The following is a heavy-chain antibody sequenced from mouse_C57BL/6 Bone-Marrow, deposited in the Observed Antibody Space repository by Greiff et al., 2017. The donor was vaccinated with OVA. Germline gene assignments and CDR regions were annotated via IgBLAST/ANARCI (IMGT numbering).Heavy chain of an antibody. V-gene: IGHV1-9*01. CDR1: GYTFTGYW. Sequence: VQLVESGAELMKPGASVKLSCKATGYTFTGYWIEWVKQRPGHGLEWIGEIFPGSGSTNYTEKFKGKATFTADTSSHTAYMQLSSLTTEDSAIYYCARCPLFYPYYFDYWGQGTTLTVSS. CDR2: IFPGSGST. D-gene: IGHD2-1*01. CDR3: ARCPLFYPYYFDY. J-gene: IGHJ2*01.